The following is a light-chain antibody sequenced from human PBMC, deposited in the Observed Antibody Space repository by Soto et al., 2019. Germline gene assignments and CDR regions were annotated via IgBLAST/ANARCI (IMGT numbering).Light chain of an antibody. CDR2: DVG. V-gene: IGLV2-14*01. CDR1: SSDVGGYNY. CDR3: SSYTSSGTRV. Sequence: QSALTQPASVSGSPGQSIAISCTGTSSDVGGYNYVSWYQQHPGEAPKLMIYDVGNRPSGVSNRFSGSKSGNTASLTISGLQAEDEADYYCSSYTSSGTRVFGGGTKVTVL. J-gene: IGLJ3*02.